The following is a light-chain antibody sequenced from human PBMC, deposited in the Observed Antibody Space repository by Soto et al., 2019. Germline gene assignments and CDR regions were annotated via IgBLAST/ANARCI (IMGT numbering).Light chain of an antibody. CDR3: HHYDTLVA. J-gene: IGKJ5*01. CDR1: QSVSSNY. V-gene: IGKV3-20*01. Sequence: EIVLTQSPGTLSLSPGERATLSCRASQSVSSNYLAWYQQEPGQAPRLLIYGPSTRATGISDRFSGSGSGTDFTLIINRLEPEDFAVYYCHHYDTLVAFGQGTRLEIK. CDR2: GPS.